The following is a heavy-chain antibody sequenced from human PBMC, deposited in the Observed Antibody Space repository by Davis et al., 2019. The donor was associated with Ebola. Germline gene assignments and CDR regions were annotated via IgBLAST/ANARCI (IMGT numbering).Heavy chain of an antibody. CDR2: MNPNSGNT. CDR3: ARVFADYGDYEGFDP. J-gene: IGHJ5*02. Sequence: ASVKVSCKASGYTFTSYYMHWVRQAPGQGLEWMGWMNPNSGNTGYAQKFQGRVTITRDTSASTAYMELSSPRSENTAVYYCARVFADYGDYEGFDPWGQGTLVTVSS. V-gene: IGHV1-8*03. CDR1: GYTFTSYY. D-gene: IGHD4-17*01.